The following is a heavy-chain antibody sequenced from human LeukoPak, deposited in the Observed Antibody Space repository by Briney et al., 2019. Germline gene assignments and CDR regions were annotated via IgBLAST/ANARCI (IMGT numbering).Heavy chain of an antibody. CDR3: ARGFCTTNTCYRSFFDY. CDR2: VHYSGST. J-gene: IGHJ4*02. Sequence: SETLSLTCSVSGGSISTYYWTWIRQPPEKGLEWIGNVHYSGSTSYNPSLKSRVTISVDTSKNQFSLKVSSVTAADTATYFCARGFCTTNTCYRSFFDYWGQGTLVTVSS. CDR1: GGSISTYY. V-gene: IGHV4-59*01. D-gene: IGHD2-8*01.